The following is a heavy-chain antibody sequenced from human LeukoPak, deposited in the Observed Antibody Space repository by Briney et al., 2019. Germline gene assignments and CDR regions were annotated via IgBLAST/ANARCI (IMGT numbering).Heavy chain of an antibody. J-gene: IGHJ4*02. CDR1: GFTFSDYY. V-gene: IGHV3-11*04. D-gene: IGHD3-9*01. CDR2: ISRNGDMI. Sequence: PGGSLRLSCAASGFTFSDYYMSWIRQAPGKGLEWVSYISRNGDMIYYADSVKGRFTISRDNAKKSLYLQMNGLRAEDTAVYYCARAGGDLLTDYYNVMGYWGQGTLVTVSS. CDR3: ARAGGDLLTDYYNVMGY.